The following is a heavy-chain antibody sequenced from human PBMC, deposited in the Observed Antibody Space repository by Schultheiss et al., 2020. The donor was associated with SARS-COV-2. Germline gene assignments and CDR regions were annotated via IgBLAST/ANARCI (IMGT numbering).Heavy chain of an antibody. Sequence: GGSLRLSCAASGFTFTIYAMSWVRQAPGKGLEWVSAIDGRGVDTYYANSVRGRFTISRDNSKNTLYLQMNSLRAEDTAVYYCAKDTSTSAWYYAFDFWGQGTMVTVSS. J-gene: IGHJ3*01. CDR2: IDGRGVDT. CDR3: AKDTSTSAWYYAFDF. V-gene: IGHV3-23*01. D-gene: IGHD6-19*01. CDR1: GFTFTIYA.